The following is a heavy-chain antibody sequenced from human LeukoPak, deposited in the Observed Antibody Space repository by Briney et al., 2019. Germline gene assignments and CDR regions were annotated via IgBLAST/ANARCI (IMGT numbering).Heavy chain of an antibody. J-gene: IGHJ3*02. CDR2: MNPNSGNT. D-gene: IGHD1-26*01. V-gene: IGHV1-8*03. Sequence: ASVKVSCKASGYTFTSYDINWVRQATGQGLEWMGWMNPNSGNTGYAQKFQGRVTITRNTSISTAYMELRSLRSDDTAVYYCARDERFEGATGDAFDIWGQGTMVTVSS. CDR1: GYTFTSYD. CDR3: ARDERFEGATGDAFDI.